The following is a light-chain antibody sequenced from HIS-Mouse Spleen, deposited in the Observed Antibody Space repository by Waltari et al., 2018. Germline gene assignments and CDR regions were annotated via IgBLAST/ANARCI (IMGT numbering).Light chain of an antibody. Sequence: AIRMTQSPSSFSASTGDRVTITCRASQGISSYLAWYQQKPGKAPKLLIYAASTLQSGVPSRFSGSGSGTDFTLTISCLQSEDFATYYCQQYYSYLPITFGQGIRLEIK. V-gene: IGKV1-8*01. J-gene: IGKJ5*01. CDR2: AAS. CDR1: QGISSY. CDR3: QQYYSYLPIT.